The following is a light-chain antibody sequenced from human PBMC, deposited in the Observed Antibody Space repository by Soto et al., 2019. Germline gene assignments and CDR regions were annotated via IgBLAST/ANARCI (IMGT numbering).Light chain of an antibody. V-gene: IGLV2-14*01. Sequence: QSALTQPASVRGTPRQTITIPCTGTSSDVGGYNYVSWFQHRPGKAPKLMIYEVSNRPSGVPNRFSASKSGNTASLTISGLQAEDEAYYFCSSYTDSGSLYVFGTGSKVTVL. CDR2: EVS. CDR1: SSDVGGYNY. CDR3: SSYTDSGSLYV. J-gene: IGLJ1*01.